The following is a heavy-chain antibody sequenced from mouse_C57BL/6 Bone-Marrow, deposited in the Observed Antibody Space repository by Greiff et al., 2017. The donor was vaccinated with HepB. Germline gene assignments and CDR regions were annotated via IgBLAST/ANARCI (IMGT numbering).Heavy chain of an antibody. D-gene: IGHD2-10*02. CDR2: INPSNGGT. J-gene: IGHJ4*01. CDR1: GYTFTSYW. Sequence: QVQLQQPGTELVKPGASVKLSCKASGYTFTSYWMHWVKQRPGQGLEWIGNINPSNGGTNYNEKFKSKATLTVDKSASTAYMQLSSLTSEDSAVYYCARGGYGNYLSMDYWGQGTSVTVSS. CDR3: ARGGYGNYLSMDY. V-gene: IGHV1-53*01.